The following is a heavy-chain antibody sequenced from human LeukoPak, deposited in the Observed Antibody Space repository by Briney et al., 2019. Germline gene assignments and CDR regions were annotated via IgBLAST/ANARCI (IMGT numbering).Heavy chain of an antibody. Sequence: SETLSLTCTVSGASVGSDNYYWHWIRQPAGKGLEWIGRIYADGSSTYNPSLKSRVTILVDTSKNQFSLRLSSMTAADTAMYYCARGYYYRTWGLGTLVTVSS. J-gene: IGHJ4*02. CDR1: GASVGSDNYY. V-gene: IGHV4-61*02. CDR2: IYADGSS. D-gene: IGHD3-10*01. CDR3: ARGYYYRT.